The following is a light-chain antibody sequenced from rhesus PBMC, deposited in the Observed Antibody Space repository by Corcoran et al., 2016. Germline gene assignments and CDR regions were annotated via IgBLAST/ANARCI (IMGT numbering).Light chain of an antibody. J-gene: IGKJ1*01. V-gene: IGKV1-25*01. Sequence: DIQMTQSPSSLSASVEDRVTITCQASQAISNNLAWYQQKPGKVPKLLIYKASTLQRGVPSRFSGSGSGTDFTLTISSLQPEDFATYYCQHGYGITPTFGQGTKVEIK. CDR1: QAISNN. CDR2: KAS. CDR3: QHGYGITPT.